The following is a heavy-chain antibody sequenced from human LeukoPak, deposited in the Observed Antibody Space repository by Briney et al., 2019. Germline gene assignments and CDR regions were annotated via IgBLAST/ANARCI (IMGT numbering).Heavy chain of an antibody. V-gene: IGHV4-61*01. J-gene: IGHJ2*01. CDR2: IYYSGST. CDR1: GGSISSNSYY. Sequence: PSETLSLTCAVSGGSISSNSYYWSWTRQPPGKGLEWIGYIYYSGSTNYNPSLKSRVTISVDTSKNQFSLKLSSVTAADTAVYYCARVYYSNSYDYWYFDLWGRGTLVTVSS. D-gene: IGHD6-13*01. CDR3: ARVYYSNSYDYWYFDL.